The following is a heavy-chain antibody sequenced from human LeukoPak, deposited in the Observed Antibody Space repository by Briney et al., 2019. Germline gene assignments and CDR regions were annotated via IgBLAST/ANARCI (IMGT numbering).Heavy chain of an antibody. CDR3: ASWPGGWYGEDS. CDR2: ISYDGSNK. Sequence: GGSLRLSCAASGFTFSTYAMHWVRQAPGKGLEWVAVISYDGSNKYYADSVKGRFTISRDNSKNTLYLQMNSLRAEDTAVYYCASWPGGWYGEDSWGQGTLVTVSS. CDR1: GFTFSTYA. V-gene: IGHV3-30-3*01. D-gene: IGHD6-19*01. J-gene: IGHJ4*02.